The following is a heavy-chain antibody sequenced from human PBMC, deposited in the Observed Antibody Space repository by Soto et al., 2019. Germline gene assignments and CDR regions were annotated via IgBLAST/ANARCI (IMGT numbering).Heavy chain of an antibody. CDR2: ISYHGSDK. V-gene: IGHV3-30*18. Sequence: QVQLVESGGGVVQPGGSLRLSCAASGFTFSNYGMHWVRQAPGKGLEWVAVISYHGSDKYYADSVKGRFTISRDNSKNTLYLQMHSLRAEDTSVYYLAKVHLTTQVTTVGYWGQGTLVTVSS. CDR3: AKVHLTTQVTTVGY. J-gene: IGHJ4*02. D-gene: IGHD4-17*01. CDR1: GFTFSNYG.